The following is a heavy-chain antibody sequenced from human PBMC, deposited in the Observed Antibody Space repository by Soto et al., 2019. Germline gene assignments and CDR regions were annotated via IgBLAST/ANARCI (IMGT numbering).Heavy chain of an antibody. Sequence: QVQLVQSGAEVKKPGASVKVSCKASGYTFTTHGISWVRQVPGQGLEWMGWVRGDNGHTNYAQSPQGRATMTTDTSTNTAYMELRSLRSDDTAVYYCARDLGYCRSGTCYREWFDPWGQGTLVTVSS. V-gene: IGHV1-18*01. CDR3: ARDLGYCRSGTCYREWFDP. J-gene: IGHJ5*02. CDR1: GYTFTTHG. D-gene: IGHD2-15*01. CDR2: VRGDNGHT.